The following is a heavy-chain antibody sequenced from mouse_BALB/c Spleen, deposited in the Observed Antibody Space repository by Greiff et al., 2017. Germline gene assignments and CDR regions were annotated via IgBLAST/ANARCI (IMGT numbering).Heavy chain of an antibody. CDR3: ARGIYDGYYPYAMDY. CDR2: IYPGGGYT. Sequence: QVQLQQSGAELVRPGTSVKISCKASGYTFTNYWLGWVKQRPGHGLEWIGDIYPGGGYTNYNEKFKGKATLTADTSSSTAYMQLSSLTSEDSAVYFCARGIYDGYYPYAMDYWGQGTSVTVSS. J-gene: IGHJ4*01. CDR1: GYTFTNYW. V-gene: IGHV1-63*02. D-gene: IGHD2-3*01.